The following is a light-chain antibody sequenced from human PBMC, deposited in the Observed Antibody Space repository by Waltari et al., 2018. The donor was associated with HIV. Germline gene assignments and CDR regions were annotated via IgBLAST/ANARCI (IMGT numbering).Light chain of an antibody. V-gene: IGKV3-20*01. J-gene: IGKJ3*01. CDR3: QQYGGSPGFT. CDR2: GAS. CDR1: QSVSSSY. Sequence: EIVLTPSPGTLSLSPGERATLSCRASQSVSSSYLAWYQQKPGQAPRLLIYGASSRATGIPDRFSGSGSGTDFTLTISRLEPEDFAVYYCQQYGGSPGFTFGPGTKVDIK.